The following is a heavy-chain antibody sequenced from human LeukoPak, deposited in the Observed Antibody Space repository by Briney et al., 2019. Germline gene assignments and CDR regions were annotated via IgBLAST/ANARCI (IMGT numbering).Heavy chain of an antibody. CDR2: INHSGST. J-gene: IGHJ6*02. Sequence: SETLSLTCAVYGGSFSGYYWSWIRQPPGKGLEWIGEINHSGSTNYNPSLKSRVTISVDTSKNQFSLKLSSVTAADTAVYYCARVGYYYYGMDVWGQGTTVTVSS. CDR1: GGSFSGYY. CDR3: ARVGYYYYGMDV. V-gene: IGHV4-34*01.